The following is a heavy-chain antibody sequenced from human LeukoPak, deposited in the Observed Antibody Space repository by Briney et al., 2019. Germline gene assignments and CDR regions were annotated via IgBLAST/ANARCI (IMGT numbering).Heavy chain of an antibody. Sequence: QPGGSLRLSCAASGFTFSSYSMNWVRQAPGKGLEWVAVISYDGSTKYYADSLKGRFTISRDNSKNTLFLQMNSLRADDTAVYYCARDEGVVAATTYYYYGMDVWGQGTTVTVSS. CDR2: ISYDGSTK. J-gene: IGHJ6*02. D-gene: IGHD2-15*01. CDR1: GFTFSSYS. V-gene: IGHV3-30*03. CDR3: ARDEGVVAATTYYYYGMDV.